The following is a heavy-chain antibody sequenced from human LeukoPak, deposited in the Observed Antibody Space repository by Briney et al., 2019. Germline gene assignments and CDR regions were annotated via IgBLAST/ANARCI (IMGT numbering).Heavy chain of an antibody. V-gene: IGHV4-34*01. Sequence: SETLSLTCAVYGGSFSGYYWSWIRQPPGKGLEWIGEINHSGSTNYNPSLKSRVTISVDTSKNQFSLKLSSVTAADTAVYYCARGIRNSYCDFWSGPSRRPKGGFDPWGQGTLVTVSS. J-gene: IGHJ5*02. CDR1: GGSFSGYY. D-gene: IGHD3-3*01. CDR3: ARGIRNSYCDFWSGPSRRPKGGFDP. CDR2: INHSGST.